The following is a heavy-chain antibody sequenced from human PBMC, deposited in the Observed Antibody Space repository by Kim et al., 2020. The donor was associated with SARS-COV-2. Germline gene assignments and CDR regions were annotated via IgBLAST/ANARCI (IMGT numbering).Heavy chain of an antibody. J-gene: IGHJ5*02. D-gene: IGHD6-19*01. Sequence: LKSRVTISVDTSKNQFSLKLSSVTAADTAVYYCERQPGIAVAGTNWFGPWGQGTLVTVSS. V-gene: IGHV4-59*08. CDR3: ERQPGIAVAGTNWFGP.